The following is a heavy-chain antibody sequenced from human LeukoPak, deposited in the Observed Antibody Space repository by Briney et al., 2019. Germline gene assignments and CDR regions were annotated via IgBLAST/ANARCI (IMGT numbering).Heavy chain of an antibody. CDR3: ARGAVSSGWWENWFDP. J-gene: IGHJ5*02. D-gene: IGHD6-19*01. CDR1: GYTFTSYG. V-gene: IGHV1-18*01. Sequence: ASVKVSCKASGYTFTSYGISWVRQAPGQGLEWMGWINAYNGNTNYAQKLQGSVTMTTDTSTSTAYMELRSLRSDDTAVYDCARGAVSSGWWENWFDPWGQGTLVTVSS. CDR2: INAYNGNT.